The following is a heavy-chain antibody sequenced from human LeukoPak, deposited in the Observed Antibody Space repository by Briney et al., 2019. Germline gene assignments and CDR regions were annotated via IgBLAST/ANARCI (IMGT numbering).Heavy chain of an antibody. CDR1: GFTFSSYA. V-gene: IGHV3-30-3*01. J-gene: IGHJ4*02. CDR2: ISYDGSNK. D-gene: IGHD3-22*01. Sequence: GGSLRLSCAASGFTFSSYAMHWVRQAPGKGLEWVAVISYDGSNKYYADSVKGRFTISRDNSKNTLYLRMNSLRAEDTAVYYCARDRYDSSGSVLGYWGQGTLVTVSS. CDR3: ARDRYDSSGSVLGY.